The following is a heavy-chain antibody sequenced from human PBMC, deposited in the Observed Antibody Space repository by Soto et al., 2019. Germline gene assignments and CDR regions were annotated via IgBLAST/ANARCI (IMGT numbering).Heavy chain of an antibody. CDR2: INHSGST. Sequence: SETLSLTCAVYGGSFSGYYWSWIRQPPGKGLEWIGEINHSGSTNYNPSLKSQVTIYLDTSKTQFSLKLSAVTAADTTVYYCTRVRYTWNYGRYYYYYRMNVWGQPIPVTVCS. D-gene: IGHD1-7*01. CDR1: GGSFSGYY. V-gene: IGHV4-34*01. CDR3: TRVRYTWNYGRYYYYYRMNV. J-gene: IGHJ6*02.